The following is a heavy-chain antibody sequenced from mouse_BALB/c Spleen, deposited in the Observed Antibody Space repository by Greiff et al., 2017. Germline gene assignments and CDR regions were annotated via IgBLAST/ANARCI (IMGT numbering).Heavy chain of an antibody. J-gene: IGHJ4*01. D-gene: IGHD1-3*01. V-gene: IGHV1-5*01. Sequence: VQLQQSGTVLARPGASVKMSCKASGYTFTSYWMHWVNQRPGQGLEWIGAIYPGNSDTSYNQKFKGKAKLTAVTSTSTAYMELSSLTNEDSAVYYCTRGRLTKMDYWGQGTSVTVSS. CDR3: TRGRLTKMDY. CDR1: GYTFTSYW. CDR2: IYPGNSDT.